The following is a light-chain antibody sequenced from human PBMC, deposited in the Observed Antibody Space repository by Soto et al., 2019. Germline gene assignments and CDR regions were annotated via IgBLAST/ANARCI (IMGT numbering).Light chain of an antibody. V-gene: IGKV3-20*01. CDR2: GAS. Sequence: EIVLTQSPGTLSLSPGERATLSCRASQSVSSSYLAWYQQKPGQAPRLLIYGASSRATGIPDRFSGTGSGTDFTLTISRLEPDDFAVYYCQQYGSSRVTFGQGTKVEIK. CDR1: QSVSSSY. CDR3: QQYGSSRVT. J-gene: IGKJ2*01.